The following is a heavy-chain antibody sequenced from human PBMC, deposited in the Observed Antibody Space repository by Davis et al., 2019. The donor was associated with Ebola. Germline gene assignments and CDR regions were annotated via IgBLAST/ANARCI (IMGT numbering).Heavy chain of an antibody. J-gene: IGHJ4*01. D-gene: IGHD5-12*01. Sequence: GESLKISCAASGFTFNTYSMNWVRQAPGRGLEWVSSISSNIANIYYADSVKGRFTISRDNAKNTLSLQMNSLRVEDTAVYYCVRDSGYYSHDYWGHGTLVTVSS. CDR2: ISSNIANI. V-gene: IGHV3-21*01. CDR1: GFTFNTYS. CDR3: VRDSGYYSHDY.